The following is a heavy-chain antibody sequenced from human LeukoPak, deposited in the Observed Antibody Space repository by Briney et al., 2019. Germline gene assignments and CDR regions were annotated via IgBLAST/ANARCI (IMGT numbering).Heavy chain of an antibody. CDR3: ARGPTGDDFWSGSFDY. D-gene: IGHD3-3*01. J-gene: IGHJ4*02. Sequence: SETLSLTCTVSGGSISSHYWSWIRQPPGKGLEWIGYIYYSGSTNYNPSLKSRVAISVDTSKNQSSLKLSSVTAADTAVYYCARGPTGDDFWSGSFDYWGQGTLVTVSS. CDR1: GGSISSHY. V-gene: IGHV4-59*11. CDR2: IYYSGST.